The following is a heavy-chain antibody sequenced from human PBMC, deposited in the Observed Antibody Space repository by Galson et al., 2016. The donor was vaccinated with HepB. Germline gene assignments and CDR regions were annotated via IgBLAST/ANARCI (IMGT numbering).Heavy chain of an antibody. CDR1: GASISSDYW. J-gene: IGHJ4*02. CDR2: IYQTGTA. D-gene: IGHD1-26*01. CDR3: ARGTLGTTATMAFDY. V-gene: IGHV4-4*02. Sequence: SETLSLTCAVSGASISSDYWWSWVRQSPEKGFEWLGEIYQTGTANYNPSFTRRATISVDTSKNQIFLRLDSVTAADTAVYYCARGTLGTTATMAFDYWGQGTLVSVSS.